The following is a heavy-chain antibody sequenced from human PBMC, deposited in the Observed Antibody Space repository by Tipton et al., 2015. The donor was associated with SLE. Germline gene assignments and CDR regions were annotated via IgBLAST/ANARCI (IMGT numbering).Heavy chain of an antibody. CDR3: AREGILTGGFDP. J-gene: IGHJ5*02. V-gene: IGHV3-66*02. D-gene: IGHD3-9*01. CDR2: IYSGGST. Sequence: SLRLSCAASGFTVSSNYMSWVRQAPGKGLEWVSVIYSGGSTYYADSVKGRFTISRDNSKNTLSLQMNSLRAEDTAVYYCAREGILTGGFDPWGQGTLVTVSS. CDR1: GFTVSSNY.